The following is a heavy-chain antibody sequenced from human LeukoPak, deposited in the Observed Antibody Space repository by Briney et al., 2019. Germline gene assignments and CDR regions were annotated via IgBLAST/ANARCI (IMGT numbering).Heavy chain of an antibody. CDR2: IGIDSGDT. CDR3: ARDHNYAFDN. D-gene: IGHD1-1*01. Sequence: GGSLRLSCTASGFPFIEYSLNWVRQAPGKGLEWISYIGIDSGDTKYADSVRGRFTISADKAKNSLYLQMNSLRVEDTAVYYCARDHNYAFDNWGQGTLVSVAS. J-gene: IGHJ4*02. CDR1: GFPFIEYS. V-gene: IGHV3-21*05.